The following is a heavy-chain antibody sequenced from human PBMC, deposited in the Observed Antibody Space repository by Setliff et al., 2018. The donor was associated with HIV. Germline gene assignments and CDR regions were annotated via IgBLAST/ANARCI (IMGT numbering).Heavy chain of an antibody. J-gene: IGHJ4*02. V-gene: IGHV4-4*07. CDR2: IYPSGNI. CDR1: GGSISRYY. Sequence: PSETLSLTCTVSGGSISRYYWSWIRQPAGKGLEWIGRIYPSGNINYNPSLKSRLTMSIDTSKNQFSLKLSSVTATDTAVYYCARDAGPHYGSGPPLVYWGQGIQVTVSS. D-gene: IGHD3-10*01. CDR3: ARDAGPHYGSGPPLVY.